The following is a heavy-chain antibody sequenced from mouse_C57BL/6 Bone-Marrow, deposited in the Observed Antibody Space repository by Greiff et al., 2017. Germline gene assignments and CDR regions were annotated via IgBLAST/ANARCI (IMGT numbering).Heavy chain of an antibody. CDR3: ARPITTVVATNAMDY. CDR1: GYTFTSYW. Sequence: QVQLQQPGAELVKPGASVKLSCKASGYTFTSYWMDWVKQRPGRGLEWIGRIDPNSGGTKYNEKFKSKATLTVDKPSSTAYMQLSSLTSEDSAVYYCARPITTVVATNAMDYWGQGTSVTVSS. V-gene: IGHV1-72*01. D-gene: IGHD1-1*01. CDR2: IDPNSGGT. J-gene: IGHJ4*01.